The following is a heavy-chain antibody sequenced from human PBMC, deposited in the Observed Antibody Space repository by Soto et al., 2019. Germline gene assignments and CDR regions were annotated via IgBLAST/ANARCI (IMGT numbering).Heavy chain of an antibody. J-gene: IGHJ4*02. V-gene: IGHV3-66*04. Sequence: GGSLRLSCAASGVTVSSNYMSWVRQAPGKGLEWVSVIYSGGSTYYADSVKGRFTISRDNSKNALYLQMNSLRAEDTAVYYCARHGYNYGGGYFDYWGQGTLVTVSS. CDR2: IYSGGST. CDR3: ARHGYNYGGGYFDY. CDR1: GVTVSSNY. D-gene: IGHD5-18*01.